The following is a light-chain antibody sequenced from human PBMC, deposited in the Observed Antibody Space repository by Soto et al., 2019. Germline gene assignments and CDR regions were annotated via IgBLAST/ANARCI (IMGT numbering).Light chain of an antibody. CDR3: CSYAGSSTLWV. V-gene: IGLV2-23*02. J-gene: IGLJ3*02. CDR2: EVT. Sequence: QSALTQPASVSGSPGQSITISCTGTSSDVGNYNLVFWYQQHPGKAPKLMIYEVTKRPSGVSNRFSGSKSGNTASLTISGLQAEDEADYYCCSYAGSSTLWVFGGGTKLTVL. CDR1: SSDVGNYNL.